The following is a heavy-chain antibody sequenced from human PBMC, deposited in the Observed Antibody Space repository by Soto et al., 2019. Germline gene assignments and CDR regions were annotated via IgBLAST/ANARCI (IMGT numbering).Heavy chain of an antibody. Sequence: PSETLSLTCTVSGVSISSSSYYLGWIRQPPGKGLEWIGSIYYSGSTYYNPSLKSRVTISVDTSKNQFSLKLSSVTAADTAVYYCARRRYYYGSGSYGLDYWGQGTLVTVSS. CDR3: ARRRYYYGSGSYGLDY. CDR2: IYYSGST. D-gene: IGHD3-10*01. CDR1: GVSISSSSYY. V-gene: IGHV4-39*01. J-gene: IGHJ4*02.